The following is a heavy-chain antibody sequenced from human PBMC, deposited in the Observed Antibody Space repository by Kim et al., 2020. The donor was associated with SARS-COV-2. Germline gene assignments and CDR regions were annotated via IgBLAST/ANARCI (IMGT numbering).Heavy chain of an antibody. D-gene: IGHD2-15*01. Sequence: SETLSLTCTVSGGSISSSSYYWGWIRQPPGKGLEWIGSIYYSGSTYYNPSLKSRVTISVDTSKNQFSLKLSSVTAADTAVYYCARDFVGPFAQKQEYYFVYWGQGTLVTVSS. CDR1: GGSISSSSYY. CDR3: ARDFVGPFAQKQEYYFVY. CDR2: IYYSGST. J-gene: IGHJ4*02. V-gene: IGHV4-39*07.